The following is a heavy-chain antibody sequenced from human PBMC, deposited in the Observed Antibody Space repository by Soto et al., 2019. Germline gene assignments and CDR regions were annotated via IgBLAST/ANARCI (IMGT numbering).Heavy chain of an antibody. V-gene: IGHV1-69*13. CDR3: ARVPSNIGIAVVGYGMDV. J-gene: IGHJ6*02. CDR2: IIPIFGTA. CDR1: GGTFSSYA. D-gene: IGHD6-19*01. Sequence: SVKVSCKASGGTFSSYAISCVLQAPLQGLEWMGGIIPIFGTANYAQKFQGRVTITADESTSTAYMELSSLRSEDTAVYYCARVPSNIGIAVVGYGMDVWGQGTTVTVSS.